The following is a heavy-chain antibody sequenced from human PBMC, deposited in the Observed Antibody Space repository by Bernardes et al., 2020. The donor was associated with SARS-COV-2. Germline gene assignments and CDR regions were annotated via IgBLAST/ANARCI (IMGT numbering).Heavy chain of an antibody. CDR1: GFNFNTSW. CDR2: IKQDGGEP. CDR3: ARLSRYFGWFDP. D-gene: IGHD3-9*01. V-gene: IGHV3-7*01. Sequence: GGSLSLSCAASGFNFNTSWMNWVRQAPGPGLEWVANIKQDGGEPYYVDSVEGRFTISRDNAKNSLYLQMNSLRAEDTAVYYCARLSRYFGWFDPWGQGTLVTVSS. J-gene: IGHJ5*02.